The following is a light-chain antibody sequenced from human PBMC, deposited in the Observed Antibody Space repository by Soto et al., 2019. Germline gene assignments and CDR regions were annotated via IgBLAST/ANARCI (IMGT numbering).Light chain of an antibody. CDR1: QSLTSSY. J-gene: IGKJ5*01. V-gene: IGKV3-20*01. Sequence: EIVVTQSPGTLSLSPGERVTLSCRTSQSLTSSYLAWYQQKPGQAPRLLIYGATSRATGIPDRFSGSGSGTDFSLTVSRLEPEDFAVYYCQQYDASPVTFGQGTRLEIK. CDR2: GAT. CDR3: QQYDASPVT.